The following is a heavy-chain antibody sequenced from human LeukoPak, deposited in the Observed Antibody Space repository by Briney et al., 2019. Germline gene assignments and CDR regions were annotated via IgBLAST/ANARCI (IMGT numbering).Heavy chain of an antibody. Sequence: PGGSLRLSCAASGITFRSYCMHWVRQAPGKGLEWVALIWYDGSKQYYGDSVKGRFTISRDNSKNMLYLEMHSLRAEDTAIYYCASGTIPFTFGEIWSLDYWGQGTLVTVSS. CDR3: ASGTIPFTFGEIWSLDY. CDR1: GITFRSYC. D-gene: IGHD3-16*01. CDR2: IWYDGSKQ. V-gene: IGHV3-33*01. J-gene: IGHJ4*02.